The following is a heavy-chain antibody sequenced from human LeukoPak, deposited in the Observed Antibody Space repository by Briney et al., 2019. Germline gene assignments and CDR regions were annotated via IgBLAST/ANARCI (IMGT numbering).Heavy chain of an antibody. CDR3: ARDSCSSTSCYPWYFDL. J-gene: IGHJ2*01. D-gene: IGHD2-2*01. V-gene: IGHV3-48*01. CDR1: GFTVSRNY. CDR2: ISSSSTTI. Sequence: LPGGSLRLSCAATGFTVSRNYMSWVRQAPGKGLEWVSYISSSSTTIYYADSVKGRFTIFRDNAKNSLYLQMNSLRAEDTAEYYCARDSCSSTSCYPWYFDLWGRGTLVTVSS.